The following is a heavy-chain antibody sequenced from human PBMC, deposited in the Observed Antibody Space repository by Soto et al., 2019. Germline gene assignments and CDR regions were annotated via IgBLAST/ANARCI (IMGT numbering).Heavy chain of an antibody. J-gene: IGHJ6*02. V-gene: IGHV4-31*03. CDR1: GGSIRSGGYY. CDR3: ERARLMPTAGIARNSFGLDA. Sequence: SETLSLTGTVSGGSIRSGGYYWSWVRHNPRRGLEWIGNIYYSGNTYYNPSLKSRLTISVDTSKNQFSLNLRSLTAADTPAYYCERARLMPTAGIARNSFGLDAWGQGTTVNVSS. CDR2: IYYSGNT. D-gene: IGHD5-18*01.